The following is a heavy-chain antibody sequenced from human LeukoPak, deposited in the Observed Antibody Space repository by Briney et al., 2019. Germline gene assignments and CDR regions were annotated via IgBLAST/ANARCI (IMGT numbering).Heavy chain of an antibody. D-gene: IGHD3-9*01. Sequence: GGSLRLSCAASGFTFSSYAMSWVRQAAGKGLEWVSAISGSGGSTYYADSVKGRFTISRDNSKNTLYLQMNSLRAEDTAVYYCAKLIQIYDILTGYYPWYFDYWGQGTLVTVSS. CDR2: ISGSGGST. V-gene: IGHV3-23*01. CDR1: GFTFSSYA. J-gene: IGHJ4*02. CDR3: AKLIQIYDILTGYYPWYFDY.